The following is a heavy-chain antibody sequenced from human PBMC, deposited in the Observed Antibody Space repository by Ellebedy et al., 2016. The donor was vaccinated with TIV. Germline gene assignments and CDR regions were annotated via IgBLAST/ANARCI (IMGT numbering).Heavy chain of an antibody. Sequence: SETLSLXXTVSGGSISSSSYYWGWIRQPPGKGLEWIGSIYYSGSTYYNPSLKSRVTISVDTSKNQFSLKLSSVTAADTAVYYCANDGLKEIWGQGTLVTVSS. D-gene: IGHD3-16*01. CDR3: ANDGLKEI. CDR1: GGSISSSSYY. CDR2: IYYSGST. V-gene: IGHV4-39*01. J-gene: IGHJ4*02.